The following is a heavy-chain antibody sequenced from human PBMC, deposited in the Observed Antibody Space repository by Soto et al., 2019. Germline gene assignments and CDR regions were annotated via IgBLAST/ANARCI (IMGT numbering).Heavy chain of an antibody. V-gene: IGHV5-51*01. Sequence: GAALKSSCERSGYSFTSYWIGWVRQMPGKGLEWMGIIYPGDSDTRYSPSFQGQVTISADKSISTAYLQWSSLKASDTAMYYCARLRGYDILTGFDYWGQGTLVTVSS. CDR1: GYSFTSYW. CDR2: IYPGDSDT. J-gene: IGHJ4*02. CDR3: ARLRGYDILTGFDY. D-gene: IGHD3-9*01.